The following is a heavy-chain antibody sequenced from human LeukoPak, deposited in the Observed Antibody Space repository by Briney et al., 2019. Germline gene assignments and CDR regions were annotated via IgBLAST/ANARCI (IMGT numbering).Heavy chain of an antibody. D-gene: IGHD3-3*01. Sequence: GGSLRLSCAASGFTFSSYSMNWVRQAPGKGLEWASYISSDSRTIYYADSVKGRFTISRDNAKNSLYLQMNSLRAEDTAVYYCAKTPNLESFWSGYYQHYYGMDVWGQGTTVTVSS. CDR2: ISSDSRTI. V-gene: IGHV3-48*01. J-gene: IGHJ6*02. CDR3: AKTPNLESFWSGYYQHYYGMDV. CDR1: GFTFSSYS.